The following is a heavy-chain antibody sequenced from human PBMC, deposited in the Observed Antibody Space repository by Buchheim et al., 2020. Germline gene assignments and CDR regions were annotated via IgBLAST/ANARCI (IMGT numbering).Heavy chain of an antibody. CDR3: ARAGSVVPAAIRDY. CDR1: GGTFSSYA. J-gene: IGHJ4*02. Sequence: QVQLVQSGAEVKKPGSSVKVSCKASGGTFSSYAISWVRQAPGQGLEWMGGIIPNSGGTNYAQKFQGRVTMTRDTSISTAYMELSRLRSDDTAVYYCARAGSVVPAAIRDYWGQGTL. V-gene: IGHV1-2*02. D-gene: IGHD2-2*02. CDR2: IIPNSGGT.